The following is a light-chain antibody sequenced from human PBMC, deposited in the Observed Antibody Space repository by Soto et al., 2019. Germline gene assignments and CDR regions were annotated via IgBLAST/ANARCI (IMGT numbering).Light chain of an antibody. V-gene: IGLV1-47*01. Sequence: QSVLTQPPSASGTPGQRVTISCSGSSSNIGSKYVYWYQQLPGTAPKLLMYRNNQRPSGVPDRFSGSKSGTSASLAISGLRSDDEADYHCAAWDSNLGGPAFGGGTKVTVL. CDR3: AAWDSNLGGPA. J-gene: IGLJ2*01. CDR1: SSNIGSKY. CDR2: RNN.